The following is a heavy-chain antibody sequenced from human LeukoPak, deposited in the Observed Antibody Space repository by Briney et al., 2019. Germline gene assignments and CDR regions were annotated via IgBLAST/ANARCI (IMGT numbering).Heavy chain of an antibody. CDR2: IYTSGST. CDR1: GGSISSYY. CDR3: ARDRPGYCSGGSCYKTGAVDY. V-gene: IGHV4-4*07. D-gene: IGHD2-15*01. Sequence: PSETLSLTCTVSGGSISSYYWSWIRQPAGKGLEWIGRIYTSGSTNYNPSLKSRVTMSVDTSKNQFSLKLSSVTAADTAVYYCARDRPGYCSGGSCYKTGAVDYWGQGTLVTVSS. J-gene: IGHJ4*02.